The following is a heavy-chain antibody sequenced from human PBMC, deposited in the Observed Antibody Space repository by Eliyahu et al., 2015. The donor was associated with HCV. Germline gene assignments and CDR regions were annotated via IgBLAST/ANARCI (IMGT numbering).Heavy chain of an antibody. CDR1: GFTFSSYW. Sequence: EVQLVESGGGLVQPGGSLRLSCAASGFTFSSYWMHWVRQSPGKGPVWVSRINSDGSITNYADSVKGRFTISRDNAKNTLYLQMNSLRAEDTAIYYCARDIGRAGDRHWGQGTLVTVSS. J-gene: IGHJ4*02. CDR2: INSDGSIT. V-gene: IGHV3-74*01. D-gene: IGHD7-27*01. CDR3: ARDIGRAGDRH.